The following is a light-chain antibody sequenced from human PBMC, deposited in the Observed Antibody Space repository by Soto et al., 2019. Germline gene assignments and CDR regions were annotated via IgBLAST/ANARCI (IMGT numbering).Light chain of an antibody. V-gene: IGLV2-14*01. CDR1: SSDVGGYNY. Sequence: QSALTQPASVSGSPGQSITISCTGTSSDVGGYNYVSWYQQHPGKAPKLMIYDVSNRPSGVSNRFSGSKSGNTASLTISWLQVEDEAYYYCSSYTSSSTLVFGGGTKVTGL. J-gene: IGLJ2*01. CDR2: DVS. CDR3: SSYTSSSTLV.